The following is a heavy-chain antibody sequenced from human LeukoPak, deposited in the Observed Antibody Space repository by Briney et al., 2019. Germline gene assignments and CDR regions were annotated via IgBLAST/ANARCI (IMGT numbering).Heavy chain of an antibody. CDR1: GFTVSGNY. V-gene: IGHV3-66*01. J-gene: IGHJ5*02. D-gene: IGHD3-22*01. CDR3: ARLLWEYYYDSSGYNWFDP. Sequence: GGSLRLSCAASGFTVSGNYMSWVRQAPGKGLEWVSVIYSGGSTYYADSVKGRFTISRDNSKNTLYLQMNSLRAEDTAVYYCARLLWEYYYDSSGYNWFDPWGQGTLVTVSS. CDR2: IYSGGST.